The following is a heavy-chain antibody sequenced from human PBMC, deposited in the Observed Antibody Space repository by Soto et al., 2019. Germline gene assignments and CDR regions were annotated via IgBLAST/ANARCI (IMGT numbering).Heavy chain of an antibody. D-gene: IGHD3-22*01. Sequence: ASVKVSCKASGYTFTSYGISWVRQAPGQGLEWMGWISAYNGNTNYAQKLQGRVTMTTDTSTSTAYMGLRSLRSDDTAVYYCARYRYYDSSGYYTYWGQGTLVTVSS. CDR3: ARYRYYDSSGYYTY. V-gene: IGHV1-18*01. CDR1: GYTFTSYG. CDR2: ISAYNGNT. J-gene: IGHJ4*02.